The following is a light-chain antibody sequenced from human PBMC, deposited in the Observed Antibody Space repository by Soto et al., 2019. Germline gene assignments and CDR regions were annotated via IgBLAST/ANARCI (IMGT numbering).Light chain of an antibody. CDR2: AAS. V-gene: IGKV1-39*01. CDR1: QNIRSY. CDR3: QQGYSTPPYT. J-gene: IGKJ2*01. Sequence: DIQMTQSPSSLSASVGDRVTITCRTSQNIRSYVNWYQQKPGKAPKLLISAASSLQSGVPSRFSGSGSGTDFTLTITSLQPEDFATYYCQQGYSTPPYTFGQGTKLEIK.